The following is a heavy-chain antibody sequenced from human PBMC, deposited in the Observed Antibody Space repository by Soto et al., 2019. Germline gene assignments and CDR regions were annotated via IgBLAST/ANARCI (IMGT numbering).Heavy chain of an antibody. CDR3: ARGLASGDY. J-gene: IGHJ4*02. D-gene: IGHD6-6*01. CDR2: FDPEDGET. CDR1: GYTLTELS. Sequence: ASVKVSCKVSGYTLTELSMHWVRQAPGKGLEWMGGFDPEDGETIYAQKFQGRITISRDTSTSTVYMDLSSLRSEDTAVYYCARGLASGDYWGQGTLVTVS. V-gene: IGHV1-24*01.